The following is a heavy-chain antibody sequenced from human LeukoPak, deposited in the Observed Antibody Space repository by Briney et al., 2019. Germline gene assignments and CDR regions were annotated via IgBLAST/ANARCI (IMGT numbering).Heavy chain of an antibody. CDR2: IYTSGST. V-gene: IGHV4-61*02. CDR1: GGSISSGSYY. J-gene: IGHJ6*03. CDR3: ARHLVAGTIYYYYYVDV. D-gene: IGHD6-19*01. Sequence: SETLSLTCTVSGGSISSGSYYWSWIRQPAGKGLEWIGRIYTSGSTNYNPSLKSRVTISVDTSKNQFSLKLSSVTAADTAVYYCARHLVAGTIYYYYYVDVWGKGTTVTVSS.